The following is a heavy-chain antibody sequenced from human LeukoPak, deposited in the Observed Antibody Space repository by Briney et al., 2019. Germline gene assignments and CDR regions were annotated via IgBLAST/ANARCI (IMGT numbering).Heavy chain of an antibody. V-gene: IGHV4-34*01. CDR1: GGSFSGYY. D-gene: IGHD3-3*01. CDR2: INHSGST. J-gene: IGHJ4*02. CDR3: ARARAPSITIFGVVIEL. Sequence: SETLSLTCAVYGGSFSGYYWSWIRQPPGKGLEWIGEINHSGSTNYNPSLKSRVTISVDTSKNQFSLKLSSVTAADTAVYYCARARAPSITIFGVVIELWGQGTLVTVSS.